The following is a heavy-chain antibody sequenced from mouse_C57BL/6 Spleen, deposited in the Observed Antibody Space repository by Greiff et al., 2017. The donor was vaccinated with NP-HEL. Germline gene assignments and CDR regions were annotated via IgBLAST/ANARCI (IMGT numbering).Heavy chain of an antibody. D-gene: IGHD2-5*01. CDR1: GYTFTDYN. J-gene: IGHJ4*01. Sequence: EVQLQQSGPELVKPGASVKMSCKASGYTFTDYNMHWVKQSHGKSLEWIGYINPNNGGTSYNQKFKGKATLTVNKSSSTAYMELRSLTSEDSAVYYCARGGNSNYKRDGAMDYWGQGTSVTVSS. CDR3: ARGGNSNYKRDGAMDY. V-gene: IGHV1-22*01. CDR2: INPNNGGT.